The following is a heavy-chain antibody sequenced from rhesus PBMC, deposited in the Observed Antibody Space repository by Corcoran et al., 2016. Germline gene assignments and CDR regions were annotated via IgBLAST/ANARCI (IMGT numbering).Heavy chain of an antibody. V-gene: IGHV4-106*01. CDR1: GCSISDSYY. Sequence: QVQLQESGPGLVQPSETLSLTCTVSGCSISDSYYWSWIRPPPGKGLEWMGRIYGSGGSTNYNPSLKSRVTISRDTSKNQFSLKLSSVTAADTAVYYCARGDYTVRSDYFDYWGQGVLVTVSS. CDR3: ARGDYTVRSDYFDY. CDR2: IYGSGGST. J-gene: IGHJ4*01. D-gene: IGHD4-23*01.